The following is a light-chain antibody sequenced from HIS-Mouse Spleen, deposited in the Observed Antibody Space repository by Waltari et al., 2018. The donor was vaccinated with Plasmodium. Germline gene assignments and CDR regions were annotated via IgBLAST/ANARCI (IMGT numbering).Light chain of an antibody. CDR1: SPNIGAGYA. J-gene: IGLJ3*02. Sequence: QPVLTQPPSVSGAPGQRVTISSTGSSPNIGAGYAVPWYQQLPGTAPKLLIYGNSNRPSGVPDRFSGSKSGTSASLAITGLQAEDEADYYCQSYDSSLSGWVFGGGTKLTVL. CDR3: QSYDSSLSGWV. CDR2: GNS. V-gene: IGLV1-40*01.